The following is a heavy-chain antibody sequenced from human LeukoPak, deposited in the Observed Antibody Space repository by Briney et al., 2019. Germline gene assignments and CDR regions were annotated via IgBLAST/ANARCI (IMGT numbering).Heavy chain of an antibody. V-gene: IGHV1-69*13. CDR3: ARGKGDWNDGHFDY. Sequence: SVKVSCKASGGTFSSYAISWVRQAPGQGLEWMGGIIPIFGTANYAQKFQGRVTITADESTSTAYMELSSLRSEDTAVYYCARGKGDWNDGHFDYWGQGTLVTVSS. D-gene: IGHD1-1*01. CDR1: GGTFSSYA. CDR2: IIPIFGTA. J-gene: IGHJ4*02.